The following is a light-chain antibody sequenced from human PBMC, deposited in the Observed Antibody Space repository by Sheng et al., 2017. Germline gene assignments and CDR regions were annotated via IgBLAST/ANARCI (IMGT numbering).Light chain of an antibody. CDR3: QQYYDAMWT. Sequence: DIVMTQSPDSLAVSLGERATINCKSSQTILNLANNNKNHLGWYQQKPGQPPKLLIYWASIRESGVPDRFSGSGSGTDFTLTISNLQAEDVAVYYCQQYYDAMWTFGQGTKVEI. V-gene: IGKV4-1*01. CDR2: WAS. J-gene: IGKJ1*01. CDR1: QTILNLANNNKNH.